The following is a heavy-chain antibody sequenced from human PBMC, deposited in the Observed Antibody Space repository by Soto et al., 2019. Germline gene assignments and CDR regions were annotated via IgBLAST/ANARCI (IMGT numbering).Heavy chain of an antibody. V-gene: IGHV3-30*18. CDR3: AKDLLRFLEWLSFEISGWFYP. J-gene: IGHJ5*02. D-gene: IGHD3-3*01. CDR2: ISYDGSNK. Sequence: GGSLRLSCAASGFTFSSYGMHWVRQAPGKGLEWVAVISYDGSNKYYADSVKGRFTISRDNSKNTLYLQMNSLRAEDTAVYYCAKDLLRFLEWLSFEISGWFYPCGQGTLVTVS. CDR1: GFTFSSYG.